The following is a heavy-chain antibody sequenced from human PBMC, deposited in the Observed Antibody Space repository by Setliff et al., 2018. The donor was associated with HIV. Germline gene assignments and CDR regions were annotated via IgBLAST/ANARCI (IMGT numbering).Heavy chain of an antibody. V-gene: IGHV5-10-1*01. CDR3: ARPITPRLLAGAFDI. CDR1: GDSFSNHW. Sequence: GESLKISCQGSGDSFSNHWISWVRQVPGQGLEWMGNIDPSDSYTHYSPSFQGHVTISADKSISTAYLQWNSLKASDTALSYCARPITPRLLAGAFDIWGPGTMVTV. CDR2: IDPSDSYT. J-gene: IGHJ3*02. D-gene: IGHD1-20*01.